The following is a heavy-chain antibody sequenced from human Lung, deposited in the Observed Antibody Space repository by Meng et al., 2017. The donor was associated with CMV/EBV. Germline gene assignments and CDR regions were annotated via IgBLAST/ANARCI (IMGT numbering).Heavy chain of an antibody. Sequence: APLQESGPGLVKPSQTLSLTCTVSGGSISSGGYYWSWIRQHPGKGLEWIGYIHSSGSTYYNPSLRSRLTISVDTSKNQFSLKLSSVTAADTAVYYCARASYGSGSPLGESWFDPWGQGTLVTVSS. CDR3: ARASYGSGSPLGESWFDP. CDR1: GGSISSGGYY. J-gene: IGHJ5*02. D-gene: IGHD3-10*01. CDR2: IHSSGST. V-gene: IGHV4-31*03.